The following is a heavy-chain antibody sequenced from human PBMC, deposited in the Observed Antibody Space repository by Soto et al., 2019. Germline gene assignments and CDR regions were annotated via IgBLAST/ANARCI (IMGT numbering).Heavy chain of an antibody. CDR1: GFTFSSYA. J-gene: IGHJ4*02. V-gene: IGHV3-23*01. Sequence: GGSLRLSCAASGFTFSSYAMSWVRQAPGKGLEWVSAISGSGGSTYYADSVKGRFTISRDNSKNTLYLQMNSLRAEDTAVYYCAKGSLTYYYDSSGLLYWGQGTLVTVSS. CDR2: ISGSGGST. D-gene: IGHD3-22*01. CDR3: AKGSLTYYYDSSGLLY.